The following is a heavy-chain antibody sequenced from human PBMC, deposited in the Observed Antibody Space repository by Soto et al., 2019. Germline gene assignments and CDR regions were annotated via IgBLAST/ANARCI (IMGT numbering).Heavy chain of an antibody. V-gene: IGHV3-33*01. CDR1: GFTFSSYG. CDR3: ARVTSYSSGWRTTRDYYYYGMDV. CDR2: IWYDGSNK. D-gene: IGHD6-19*01. J-gene: IGHJ6*02. Sequence: QVQLVESGGGVVQPGRSLRLSCAASGFTFSSYGMHWVRQAPGKGLEWVAVIWYDGSNKYYADSVKGRITISRDNSKNMLYLHINSLIAEDMAVYYCARVTSYSSGWRTTRDYYYYGMDVWGQGTTVTVSS.